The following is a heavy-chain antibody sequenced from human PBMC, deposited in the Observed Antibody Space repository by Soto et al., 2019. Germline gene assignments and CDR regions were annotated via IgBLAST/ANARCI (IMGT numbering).Heavy chain of an antibody. CDR1: GFTVSSNY. CDR3: AGRGRGGGYYYGMDV. J-gene: IGHJ6*02. V-gene: IGHV3-53*04. Sequence: EVQLVETGGGLVQPGGSLRLSCAASGFTVSSNYMSWVRQAPGKGLEWVSVIYSGGSTYYADPVKGRFTISRHNSKNTLYLQMNSLRAEDTAVYYCAGRGRGGGYYYGMDVWGQGTTVTVSS. CDR2: IYSGGST. D-gene: IGHD3-10*01.